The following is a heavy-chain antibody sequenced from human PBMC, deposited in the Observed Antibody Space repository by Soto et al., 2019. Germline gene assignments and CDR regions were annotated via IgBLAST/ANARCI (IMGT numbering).Heavy chain of an antibody. Sequence: EVQLLESGGGLVQPGGSLRLSCAASGFTFSSYAMSWVRQAPGKGLEWVSAISGSGGSTYYADSVKGRFTISRDNSKNTLYLQMNNLRVEDTAVYYCAKDFTPDGYWDFDYWGQGTLVTVSS. J-gene: IGHJ4*02. D-gene: IGHD4-17*01. CDR1: GFTFSSYA. CDR2: ISGSGGST. CDR3: AKDFTPDGYWDFDY. V-gene: IGHV3-23*01.